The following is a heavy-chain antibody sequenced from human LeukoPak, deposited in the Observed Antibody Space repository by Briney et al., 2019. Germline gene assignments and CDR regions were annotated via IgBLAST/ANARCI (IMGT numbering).Heavy chain of an antibody. J-gene: IGHJ4*02. D-gene: IGHD5-12*01. CDR3: ARVSGYEWESFYDY. CDR1: GGSLSSYY. CDR2: IYYSGST. Sequence: SETLSLTCTVSGGSLSSYYWSWIREPPGKGLECIGYIYYSGSTNYNPSLKSRVTISVDTSKNQFSLKLSSVTAADTAMYYCARVSGYEWESFYDYWGQGSLVTVSS. V-gene: IGHV4-59*01.